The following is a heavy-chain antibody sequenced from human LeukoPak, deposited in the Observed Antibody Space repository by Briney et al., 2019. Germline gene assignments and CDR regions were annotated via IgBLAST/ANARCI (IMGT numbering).Heavy chain of an antibody. V-gene: IGHV3-30*18. CDR3: AKKNSFGSGAGDPLDV. Sequence: GDPLRLSCVASGFSFSNFGMHWFRQAPGKGLEWMAVISYDGSLKYYLDSVKGRFTMSRDNSKNTLFLQMDSLRVEDTAVYYCAKKNSFGSGAGDPLDVWGHGTLVTVSS. CDR2: ISYDGSLK. D-gene: IGHD3-10*01. CDR1: GFSFSNFG. J-gene: IGHJ3*01.